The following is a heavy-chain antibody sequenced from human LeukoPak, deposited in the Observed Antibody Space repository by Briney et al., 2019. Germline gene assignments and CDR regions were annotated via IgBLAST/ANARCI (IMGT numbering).Heavy chain of an antibody. D-gene: IGHD5-24*01. CDR1: GRSISSYY. J-gene: IGHJ4*02. Sequence: SETLSLTCTVYGRSISSYYWSWIRQPPGKGLEWVGYIYYSGRPNYNPSLKSRVTISVDTSKNQFSLELSSVTAADTAVYYCARREGWLQYFDFDYCGQETLVTVSS. CDR3: ARREGWLQYFDFDY. V-gene: IGHV4-59*08. CDR2: IYYSGRP.